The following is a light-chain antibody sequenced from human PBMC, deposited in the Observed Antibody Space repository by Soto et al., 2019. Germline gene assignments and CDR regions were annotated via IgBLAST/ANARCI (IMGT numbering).Light chain of an antibody. V-gene: IGLV2-8*01. J-gene: IGLJ1*01. CDR2: EVN. CDR1: SSDVGGYNY. CDR3: SSYGGYNNVV. Sequence: QSALTHPPSASWSPGHSVTIACTGTSSDVGGYNYVSWFQQHPGKAPKLIIHEVNQRPSGVPDRFSGSKSGNTASLTVSGLQAEDEGTYYCSSYGGYNNVVFGTGTKVTV.